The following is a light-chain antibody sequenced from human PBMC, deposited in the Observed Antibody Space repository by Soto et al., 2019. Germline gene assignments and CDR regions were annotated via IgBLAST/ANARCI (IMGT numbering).Light chain of an antibody. Sequence: ASGKGVDLVGRRASQNITSRLAWYQQRPGKVPNLLIYAASILQFGVPSRVSSRGSGAVFALPISRLPPEAFALHICQRPRSAPGRFGGGTRLEIK. V-gene: IGKV1-5*01. CDR1: QNITSR. CDR2: AAS. J-gene: IGKJ5*01. CDR3: QRPRSAPGR.